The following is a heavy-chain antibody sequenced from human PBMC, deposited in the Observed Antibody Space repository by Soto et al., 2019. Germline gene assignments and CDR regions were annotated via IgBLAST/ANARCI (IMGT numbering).Heavy chain of an antibody. CDR1: GFTFSNAW. V-gene: IGHV3-15*01. J-gene: IGHJ3*02. CDR2: IKSKTDGGTT. Sequence: GGSLRLSCAASGFTFSNAWMSWVRQAPGKGLEWVGRIKSKTDGGTTDYAAPVKGRFTISRDDSKNTLYLQMNSLKTEDTAVYYCTTEGYDILTGYYMWAFDIWGQGTMVTVSS. CDR3: TTEGYDILTGYYMWAFDI. D-gene: IGHD3-9*01.